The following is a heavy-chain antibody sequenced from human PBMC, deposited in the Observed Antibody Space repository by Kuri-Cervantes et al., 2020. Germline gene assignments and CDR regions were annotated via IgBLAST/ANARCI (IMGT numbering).Heavy chain of an antibody. J-gene: IGHJ4*02. CDR1: GFTFSSYA. CDR3: ARDPYGSGDGYFDY. Sequence: GGSLRLSCAASGFTFSSYAMSWVRQAPGKGLEWVSVICDSGANKYYADSVKGRFTISRDDSKNTLYLQMNSLISDDTALYYCARDPYGSGDGYFDYWGQGTLVTVSS. D-gene: IGHD3-10*01. V-gene: IGHV3-23*01. CDR2: ICDSGANK.